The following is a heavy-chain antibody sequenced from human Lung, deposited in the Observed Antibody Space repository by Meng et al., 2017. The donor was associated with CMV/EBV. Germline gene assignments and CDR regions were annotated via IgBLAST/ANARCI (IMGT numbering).Heavy chain of an antibody. CDR2: VRNDGSKK. CDR1: GFTFSRYG. Sequence: GGSXRLXCVESGFTFSRYGMHWVRQAPGKGLEWVAFVRNDGSKKYYADSVKGRFTISRDNSKNTLYLQMNSLRSEDTAVYFCAKDDDSAGHYFAYYWGQGT. D-gene: IGHD3-9*01. CDR3: AKDDDSAGHYFAYY. J-gene: IGHJ4*02. V-gene: IGHV3-30*02.